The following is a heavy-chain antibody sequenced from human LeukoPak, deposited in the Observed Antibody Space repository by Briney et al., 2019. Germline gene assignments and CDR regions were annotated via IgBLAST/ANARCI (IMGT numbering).Heavy chain of an antibody. CDR1: GFTFSSYG. CDR2: IRYDGSNK. D-gene: IGHD3-22*01. V-gene: IGHV3-30*02. CDR3: YSVRYYYDSSGYYPRKNYYFDY. Sequence: GGSLRLSCAASGFTFSSYGMHWVRQAPGKGLEWVAFIRYDGSNKYYADSVKGRFTISRDNSKNTLYLQMNSLRAEDTAVYYCYSVRYYYDSSGYYPRKNYYFDYWGQGTLVTVSS. J-gene: IGHJ4*02.